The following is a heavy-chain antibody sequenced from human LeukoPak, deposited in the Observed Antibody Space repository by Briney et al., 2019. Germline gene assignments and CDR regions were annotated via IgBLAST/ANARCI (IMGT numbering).Heavy chain of an antibody. CDR1: GYTFTSYY. CDR2: INPSGGST. J-gene: IGHJ4*02. Sequence: ASVKVSCKASGYTFTSYYMHWVRQAPGQGLEWMGIINPSGGSTSYAQKFQGRVTMTRDTSTSTVYMELSSLRSEDTAVYYCARDSAYCGGDCYSMFDYWGQGTLVTVSS. V-gene: IGHV1-46*01. CDR3: ARDSAYCGGDCYSMFDY. D-gene: IGHD2-21*02.